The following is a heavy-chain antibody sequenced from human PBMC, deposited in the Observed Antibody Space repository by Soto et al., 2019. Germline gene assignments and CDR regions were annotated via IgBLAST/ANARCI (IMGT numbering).Heavy chain of an antibody. CDR2: IYPGDSDT. CDR3: ARRCSSTSCYNTGYSYGKPALDAFDI. V-gene: IGHV5-51*01. D-gene: IGHD2-2*02. J-gene: IGHJ3*02. CDR1: GYSFTSYW. Sequence: GESLKISCKGSGYSFTSYWIGWVRQMPGKGLEWMGIIYPGDSDTRYSPSFQGQVTISADKSISTAYLQWSSLKASDTAMYYCARRCSSTSCYNTGYSYGKPALDAFDIWGQGTMVTVS.